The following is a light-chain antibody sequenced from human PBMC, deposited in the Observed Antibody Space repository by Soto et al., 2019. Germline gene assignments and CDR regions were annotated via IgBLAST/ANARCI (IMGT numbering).Light chain of an antibody. V-gene: IGLV1-47*01. J-gene: IGLJ1*01. Sequence: SVLPKPPSASGTPGQRVTISCSGSSSNIGSNYVYWYQQLPGTAPKLLIYRNNQRPSGVPDRFSGSKSGTSASLAISGLRSEDEADYYCAAWDDSLSGPVFGTGTKVTVL. CDR3: AAWDDSLSGPV. CDR2: RNN. CDR1: SSNIGSNY.